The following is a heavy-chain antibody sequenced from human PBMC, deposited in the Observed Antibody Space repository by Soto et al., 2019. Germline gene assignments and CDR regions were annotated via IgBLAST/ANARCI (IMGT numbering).Heavy chain of an antibody. V-gene: IGHV3-30-3*01. CDR1: GFTFSSYA. J-gene: IGHJ6*01. CDR3: ARDYRITIFGVPFMAYYGMDV. D-gene: IGHD3-3*01. CDR2: ISYDGSNK. Sequence: QVQLVESGGGVVQPGRSLRLSCAASGFTFSSYAMHWVRQAPGKGLEWVAVISYDGSNKYYADSVKGRFTISRDNSKNTLYLQMNSLRAEDTAVYYCARDYRITIFGVPFMAYYGMDVW.